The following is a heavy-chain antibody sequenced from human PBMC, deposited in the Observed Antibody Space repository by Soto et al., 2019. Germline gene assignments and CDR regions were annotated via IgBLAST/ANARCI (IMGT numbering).Heavy chain of an antibody. V-gene: IGHV1-69*12. D-gene: IGHD6-6*01. Sequence: QVQLVQSGAEVKKPGSSVKVSCKASGGTFSSYAISWVRQAPGQGLEWMGGIIPIFGTANYAQKFQGRVTITADESMSTAYMELSSLRSEDTAVYYCARDDVFEYSSSRSFDYWGQGTLVTVSS. CDR3: ARDDVFEYSSSRSFDY. J-gene: IGHJ4*02. CDR2: IIPIFGTA. CDR1: GGTFSSYA.